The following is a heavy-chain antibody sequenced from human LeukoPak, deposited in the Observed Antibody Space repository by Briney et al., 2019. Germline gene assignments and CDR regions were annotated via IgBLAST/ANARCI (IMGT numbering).Heavy chain of an antibody. V-gene: IGHV3-33*01. CDR2: IWYDGSNK. CDR3: AREGPRGNSQFDY. Sequence: PGRSLRVSCAASGFTFSSYGMHWVRQAPGKGLEWVALIWYDGSNKYYADSVKGRLTISRDNSKNTLYLQMNSLRAEDTAVYYCAREGPRGNSQFDYWGQGTLVTVSS. CDR1: GFTFSSYG. J-gene: IGHJ4*02. D-gene: IGHD2/OR15-2a*01.